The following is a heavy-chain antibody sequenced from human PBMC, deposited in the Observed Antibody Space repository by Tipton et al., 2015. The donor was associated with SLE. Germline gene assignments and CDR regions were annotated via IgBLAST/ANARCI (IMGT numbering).Heavy chain of an antibody. Sequence: QLVQSGAVVKKPGSSVTVSCKASGGTFSTYAINWVRHAPGQGLEWMGGIIPIFGTANYAQQFQGRVTITTDESTSTAYMELSSLRSEDTAVYYWARETGGEGFDYWGQGTLVTVSS. D-gene: IGHD3-16*01. J-gene: IGHJ4*02. CDR2: IIPIFGTA. V-gene: IGHV1-69*05. CDR1: GGTFSTYA. CDR3: ARETGGEGFDY.